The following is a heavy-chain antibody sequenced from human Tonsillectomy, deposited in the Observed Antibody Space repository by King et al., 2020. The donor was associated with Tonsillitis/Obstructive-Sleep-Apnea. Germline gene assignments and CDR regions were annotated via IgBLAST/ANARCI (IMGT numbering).Heavy chain of an antibody. CDR2: ISSSRSYI. D-gene: IGHD2-15*01. J-gene: IGHJ4*02. CDR3: ARNWPCSGGSCYSG. CDR1: GFTFSSYS. Sequence: EVQLVESGGGLVKPGGSLRLSCAASGFTFSSYSMNWVRQAPGKGLEWVSSISSSRSYIYYADSVEGRFTISRDNAKNSRYLQMNSLRAEDTAVYYCARNWPCSGGSCYSGWGQGTLVTVSS. V-gene: IGHV3-21*01.